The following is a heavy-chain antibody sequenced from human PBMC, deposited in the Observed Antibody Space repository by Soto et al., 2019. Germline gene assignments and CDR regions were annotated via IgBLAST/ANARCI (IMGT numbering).Heavy chain of an antibody. CDR1: GYTFNGHY. CDR3: ARDSGSGSYYLDS. CDR2: INPNSGGT. V-gene: IGHV1-2*02. J-gene: IGHJ4*02. Sequence: ASVKVSCKASGYTFNGHYMYWVRQAPGQGLEWVGWINPNSGGTIYSQRFQGRVTMTRDTSMSTAYMVLTSLRSDDTAVYYCARDSGSGSYYLDSWGQGTLVTVSS. D-gene: IGHD6-19*01.